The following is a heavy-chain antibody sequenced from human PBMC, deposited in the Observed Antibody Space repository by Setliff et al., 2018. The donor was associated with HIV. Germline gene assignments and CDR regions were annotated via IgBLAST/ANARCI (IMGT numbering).Heavy chain of an antibody. D-gene: IGHD6-19*01. CDR3: ARRPAGAVAGGYGMDV. J-gene: IGHJ6*02. CDR2: INHSGST. V-gene: IGHV4-34*01. CDR1: GGSFSGYY. Sequence: PSETLSLTCAVYGGSFSGYYWNWIRQPPGKGLEWIGDINHSGSTYYNPSLKSRVTISVDTSKNQFSLKLSSVTAADTAVYYCARRPAGAVAGGYGMDVWGQGTTVTV.